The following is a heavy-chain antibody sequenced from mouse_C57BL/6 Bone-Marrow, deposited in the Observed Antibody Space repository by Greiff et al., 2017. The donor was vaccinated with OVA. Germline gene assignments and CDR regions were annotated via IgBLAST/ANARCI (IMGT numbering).Heavy chain of an antibody. D-gene: IGHD1-1*01. CDR1: GYTFTDYN. CDR3: ARPGTTVVATGFDD. V-gene: IGHV1-22*01. J-gene: IGHJ2*01. CDR2: INPNNGGT. Sequence: EVQGVESGPELVKPGASVKMSCKASGYTFTDYNMHWVKQSHGKSLEWIGYINPNNGGTSYNQKFKGKATLTVNKSSSTAYMELRSLTSEDSAVXYRARPGTTVVATGFDDWGQGTTLTVSS.